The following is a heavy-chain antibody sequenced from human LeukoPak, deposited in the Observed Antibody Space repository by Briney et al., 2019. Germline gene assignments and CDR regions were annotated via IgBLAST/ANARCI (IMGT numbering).Heavy chain of an antibody. Sequence: PGGSLRLSCAASGFTFSSYAMSWVRQAPGKGLEWVSAISGSGGSTHYADSVKGRFTISRDNSKNTLYLQMNSLRAEDTAVYYCAKDELLWFGELFGDYWGQGTLVTVSS. J-gene: IGHJ4*02. CDR3: AKDELLWFGELFGDY. D-gene: IGHD3-10*01. V-gene: IGHV3-23*01. CDR1: GFTFSSYA. CDR2: ISGSGGST.